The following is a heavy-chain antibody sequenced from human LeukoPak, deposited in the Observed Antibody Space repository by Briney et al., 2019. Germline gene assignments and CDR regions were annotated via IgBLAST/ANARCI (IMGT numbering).Heavy chain of an antibody. V-gene: IGHV1-18*01. Sequence: ASVKVSCKASGGTFSSYAISWVRQAPGQGLEWMGWISAYNGDTNYAQKLQGRVTMTTDTSTNTAYMEVRSLRSDDTAVYYCARDGQFRELFDYWGQGTLVTVSS. CDR1: GGTFSSYA. D-gene: IGHD3-10*01. J-gene: IGHJ4*02. CDR2: ISAYNGDT. CDR3: ARDGQFRELFDY.